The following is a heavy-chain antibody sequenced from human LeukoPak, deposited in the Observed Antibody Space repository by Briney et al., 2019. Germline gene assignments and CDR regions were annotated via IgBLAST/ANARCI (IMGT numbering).Heavy chain of an antibody. CDR2: INPNSGGT. CDR1: GYTFSDYY. J-gene: IGHJ5*02. Sequence: ASVKVSCKASGYTFSDYYMHWVRQAPGQGLEWMGWINPNSGGTNYAQKFQGRVTMTRDTSISTAYMELTRLRSDDTAVYYCARPTLQTLGAWGQGTLVTVSS. V-gene: IGHV1-2*02. CDR3: ARPTLQTLGA. D-gene: IGHD3-10*01.